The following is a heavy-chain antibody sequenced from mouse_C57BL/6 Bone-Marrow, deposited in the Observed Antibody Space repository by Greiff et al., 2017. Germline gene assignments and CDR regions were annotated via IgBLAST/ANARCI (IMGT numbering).Heavy chain of an antibody. D-gene: IGHD2-4*01. Sequence: QVQLQQPGAELVKPGASVKLSCKASGYTFTSYWMQWVKQRPGQGLEWIGEIDPSDSYTNYNQKFKGKATLTVDTSSSTAYMQLSSLTSEDSAVYYCARRDYDYYAMDYWGQGTSVTVSS. CDR2: IDPSDSYT. CDR1: GYTFTSYW. J-gene: IGHJ4*01. CDR3: ARRDYDYYAMDY. V-gene: IGHV1-50*01.